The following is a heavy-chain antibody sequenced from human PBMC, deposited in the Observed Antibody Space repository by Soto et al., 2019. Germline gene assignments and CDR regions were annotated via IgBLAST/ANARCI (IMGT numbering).Heavy chain of an antibody. CDR3: AKDRGGDCPDNSCYFGADY. V-gene: IGHV3-30*18. CDR2: ISDTGSSH. D-gene: IGHD2-2*01. J-gene: IGHJ4*02. CDR1: GFTFSSYG. Sequence: VQLVESGGTVVQPGGSLRLSCVGSGFTFSSYGMHWVRQAPGKGLECVAVISDTGSSHYYAASVEGRFTISRENSTNTLSLHMDRLRVEDTVVYYCAKDRGGDCPDNSCYFGADYWGQGTPVTVSS.